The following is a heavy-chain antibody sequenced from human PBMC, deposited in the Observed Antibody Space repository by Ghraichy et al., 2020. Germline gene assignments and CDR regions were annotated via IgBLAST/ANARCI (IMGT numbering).Heavy chain of an antibody. Sequence: SGPTLVKPTETLTLTCTVSGFSLSNARMGVSWIRQPPGKALEWLAHIFSNDEKSYSTSLKSRLTISKDTSKSQVVLTMTNMDPVDTATYYCARIVEWSGYYNYFDYWGQGTLVTVSS. V-gene: IGHV2-26*01. J-gene: IGHJ4*02. CDR1: GFSLSNARMG. CDR3: ARIVEWSGYYNYFDY. D-gene: IGHD3-3*01. CDR2: IFSNDEK.